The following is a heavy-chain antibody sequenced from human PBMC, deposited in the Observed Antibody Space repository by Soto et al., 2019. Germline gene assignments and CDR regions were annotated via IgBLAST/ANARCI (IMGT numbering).Heavy chain of an antibody. CDR2: IQSGGPT. CDR3: PRDDVLCDGGRCYGVPLDV. CDR1: GFTVSSKY. D-gene: IGHD2-15*01. Sequence: EVHLVEAGGGLVQPGGSLRLSCAASGFTVSSKYMSWVRQAPGKGLEWVSLIQSGGPTYYADSVKGRFTISRDTSENTLHLQMDSLRAEDTAVYYSPRDDVLCDGGRCYGVPLDVCGKGTTVTISS. J-gene: IGHJ6*03. V-gene: IGHV3-66*01.